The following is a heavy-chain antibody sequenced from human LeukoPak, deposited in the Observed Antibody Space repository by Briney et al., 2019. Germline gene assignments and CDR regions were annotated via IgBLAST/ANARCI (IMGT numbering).Heavy chain of an antibody. CDR2: ISAYNGNT. J-gene: IGHJ6*02. CDR3: ARSGGFYYYYYGMDV. V-gene: IGHV1-18*01. Sequence: ASVXVSCKASGYTFTSYGISWVRQAPGQGLEWMGWISAYNGNTNYAQKLQGRVTMTTDTSTSTAYMELRSLRSDDTAVYYCARSGGFYYYYYGMDVWGQGTTVTVSS. D-gene: IGHD4-23*01. CDR1: GYTFTSYG.